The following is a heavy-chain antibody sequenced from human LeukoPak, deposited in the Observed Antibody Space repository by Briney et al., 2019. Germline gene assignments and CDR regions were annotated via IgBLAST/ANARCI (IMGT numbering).Heavy chain of an antibody. CDR3: AKVPGAYYSGIPKRSVFDI. CDR1: GFTFSSYG. Sequence: GGSLRLSCAASGFTFSSYGMHWVRQAPGKGLEWVAVISYDGSNKYYADSVKGRFTISRDNSKNTLYLQMNSLRAEDTAVYYCAKVPGAYYSGIPKRSVFDIWGQGTMVTVSS. D-gene: IGHD1-26*01. CDR2: ISYDGSNK. V-gene: IGHV3-30*18. J-gene: IGHJ3*02.